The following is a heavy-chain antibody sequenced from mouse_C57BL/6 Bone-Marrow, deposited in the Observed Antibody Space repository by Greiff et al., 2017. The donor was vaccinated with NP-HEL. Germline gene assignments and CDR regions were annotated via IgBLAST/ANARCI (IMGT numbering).Heavy chain of an antibody. CDR1: GFTFSSYA. CDR3: ADFTTGFAY. J-gene: IGHJ3*01. V-gene: IGHV5-4*01. Sequence: DVHLVESGGGLVKPGGSLKLSCAASGFTFSSYAMSWVRQTPEKRLEWVATISDGGSYTYYPDNVKGRFTISRDNAKNNLFLQMNSLRSEDTAMYYCADFTTGFAYWGQGTLVTVSA. CDR2: ISDGGSYT. D-gene: IGHD1-1*01.